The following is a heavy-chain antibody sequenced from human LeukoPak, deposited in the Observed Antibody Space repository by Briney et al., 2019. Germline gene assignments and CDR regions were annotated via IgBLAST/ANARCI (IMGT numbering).Heavy chain of an antibody. CDR3: ARVVGPTYGAIDL. CDR2: ISSSGSA. D-gene: IGHD3-10*01. V-gene: IGHV4-39*01. Sequence: PSETLSLTCTVSSGSINSGAYYWGWIRQPPGKGLEWIGSISSSGSAYYNPSLKSRLTMSVDTSKNQFSLKVTSVTAADTAVYYCARVVGPTYGAIDLWGQGSQVTVSS. CDR1: SGSINSGAYY. J-gene: IGHJ5*02.